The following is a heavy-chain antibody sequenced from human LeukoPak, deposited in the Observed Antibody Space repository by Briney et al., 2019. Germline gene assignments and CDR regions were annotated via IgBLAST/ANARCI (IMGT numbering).Heavy chain of an antibody. CDR2: INHSGST. D-gene: IGHD1-26*01. Sequence: PSETLSLTCAVYGGSFSGYYWSWIRQPPGKALEWIGEINHSGSTNYNPSLKSRVTISVDTSKNQFSLKLSSVTAADTAVYYCARVGGSYYRYGNWFDPWGQGTLVTVSS. CDR3: ARVGGSYYRYGNWFDP. J-gene: IGHJ5*02. V-gene: IGHV4-34*01. CDR1: GGSFSGYY.